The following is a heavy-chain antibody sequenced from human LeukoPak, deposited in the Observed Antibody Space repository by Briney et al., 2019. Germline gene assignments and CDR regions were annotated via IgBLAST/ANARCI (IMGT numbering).Heavy chain of an antibody. V-gene: IGHV4-39*07. CDR3: ARAPDYDSSGYYIDY. Sequence: PSETLSLTCSVSGGSVSSSTYYWGWIRQPPGKGLEWIGSMYHGGSTYYNPSLKSRVTISVDTSKNQFSLKLSSVTAADTAVYYSARAPDYDSSGYYIDYWGQGTLVTVSS. CDR1: GGSVSSSTYY. D-gene: IGHD3-22*01. CDR2: MYHGGST. J-gene: IGHJ4*02.